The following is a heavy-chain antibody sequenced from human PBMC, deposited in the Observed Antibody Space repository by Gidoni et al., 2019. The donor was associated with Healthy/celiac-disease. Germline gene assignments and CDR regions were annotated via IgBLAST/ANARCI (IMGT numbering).Heavy chain of an antibody. CDR3: ARPTPYSSSSGYYYYGMDV. J-gene: IGHJ6*02. D-gene: IGHD6-6*01. V-gene: IGHV1-69*01. CDR1: GGTFSSYA. CDR2: ILPILGTA. Sequence: QVQLVQSGAEVKKPGSSVKVSCKASGGTFSSYAISWVRQAPGQGLEWMGGILPILGTANYAQKFQGRVTITADESTSTAYMELSSLRSEDTAVYYCARPTPYSSSSGYYYYGMDVWGQGTTVTVSS.